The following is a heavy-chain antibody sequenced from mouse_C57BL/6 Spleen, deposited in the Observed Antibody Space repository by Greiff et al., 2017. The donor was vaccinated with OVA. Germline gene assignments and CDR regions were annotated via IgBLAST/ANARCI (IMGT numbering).Heavy chain of an antibody. V-gene: IGHV5-17*01. J-gene: IGHJ3*01. Sequence: EVKVVESGGGLVKPGGSLKLSCAASGFTFSDYGMHWVRQAPEKGLEWVSYISSGSSTIYYADTVKGRFTISRDNAKNTLFLQITSLRSEDTAMYYCARDGNYPFAYWGQGTLVTVSA. CDR2: ISSGSSTI. D-gene: IGHD2-1*01. CDR3: ARDGNYPFAY. CDR1: GFTFSDYG.